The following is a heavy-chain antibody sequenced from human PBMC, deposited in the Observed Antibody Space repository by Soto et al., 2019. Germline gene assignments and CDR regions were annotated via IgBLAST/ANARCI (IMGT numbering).Heavy chain of an antibody. CDR2: ISAYNVNT. CDR3: ARDLREVVPTATSSDY. D-gene: IGHD2-2*01. V-gene: IGHV1-18*01. Sequence: ASMKVSCKASGYTFTSYGISWVRQAPGQGLEWMGWISAYNVNTNYAQKLQGRLIMTTDTSTNTAYMELRSLRSDDTAVYYCARDLREVVPTATSSDYWGQGTLVTVSA. J-gene: IGHJ4*02. CDR1: GYTFTSYG.